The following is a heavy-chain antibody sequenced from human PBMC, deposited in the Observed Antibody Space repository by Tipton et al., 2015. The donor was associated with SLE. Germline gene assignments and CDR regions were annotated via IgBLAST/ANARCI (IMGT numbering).Heavy chain of an antibody. J-gene: IGHJ4*02. CDR2: IYYSGST. V-gene: IGHV4-34*01. CDR3: ARVLGRTYTVAGPYYFDY. Sequence: TLSLTCAVYGGSFSGYYWSWIRQPPGKGLEWIGSIYYSGSTYSNPSLKSRVTISVDTSKNQFSLKLSSVTAADTAVYYCARVLGRTYTVAGPYYFDYWGQGTLVTVSS. CDR1: GGSFSGYY. D-gene: IGHD6-19*01.